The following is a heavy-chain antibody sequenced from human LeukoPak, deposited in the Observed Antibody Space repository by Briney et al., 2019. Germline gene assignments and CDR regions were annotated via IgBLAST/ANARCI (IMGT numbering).Heavy chain of an antibody. D-gene: IGHD4-17*01. CDR2: MINSGGIT. CDR3: AKDIYGDYGGLDY. V-gene: IGHV3-23*01. CDR1: GYSFSRDA. Sequence: PGGSLRLSCAASGYSFSRDAMSWVRQAPRKGLEWVSAMINSGGITYYADSVKGRFTISRDNSKNTLYLQMNSLRAEDTALYYCAKDIYGDYGGLDYWGQGTLVTVSS. J-gene: IGHJ4*02.